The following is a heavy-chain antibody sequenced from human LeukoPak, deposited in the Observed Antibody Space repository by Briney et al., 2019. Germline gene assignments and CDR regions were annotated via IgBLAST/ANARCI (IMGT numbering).Heavy chain of an antibody. V-gene: IGHV1-46*01. CDR3: AREDVVLVDAVRYYYYGMDV. CDR2: INPRGGST. J-gene: IGHJ6*02. D-gene: IGHD2-8*01. CDR1: GYNFISYY. Sequence: ASVKVSCKASGYNFISYYMHWGPHAPGQGLGCMGIINPRGGSTSYAQKSKDRVTMTRDRSRTTVYMGRGSWKSRDTALNYFAREDVVLVDAVRYYYYGMDVWGQGTTVTVSS.